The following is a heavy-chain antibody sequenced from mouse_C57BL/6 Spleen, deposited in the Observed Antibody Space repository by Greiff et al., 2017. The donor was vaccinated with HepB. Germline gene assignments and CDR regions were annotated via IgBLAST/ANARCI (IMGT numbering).Heavy chain of an antibody. CDR1: GYTFTSYW. V-gene: IGHV1-7*01. J-gene: IGHJ4*01. D-gene: IGHD2-5*01. CDR2: INPSSGYT. CDR3: ARYYYSNSYAMDY. Sequence: VQVVESGAELAKPGASVKLSCKASGYTFTSYWMHWVKQRPGQGLEWIGYINPSSGYTKYNQKFKDKATLTADKSSSTAYMQLSSLTYEDSAVYYCARYYYSNSYAMDYWGQGTSVTVSS.